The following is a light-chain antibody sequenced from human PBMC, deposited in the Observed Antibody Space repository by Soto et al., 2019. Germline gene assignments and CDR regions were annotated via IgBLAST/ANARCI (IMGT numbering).Light chain of an antibody. CDR2: DAS. J-gene: IGKJ1*01. CDR3: QQRSNWPPT. V-gene: IGKV3-11*01. Sequence: EIVLTQSPATPSLSPGERATLSCRASQSVSSYLAWYQQKPGQAPRLLIYDASNRATGIPARFSGSGSGTDFTLTISSLEPEDFAVYYCQQRSNWPPTFGQGTKWISN. CDR1: QSVSSY.